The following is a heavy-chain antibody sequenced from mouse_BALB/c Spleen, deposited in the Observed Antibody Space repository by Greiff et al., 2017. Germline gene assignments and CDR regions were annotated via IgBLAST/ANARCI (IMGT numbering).Heavy chain of an antibody. CDR2: ISSGSSTI. V-gene: IGHV5-17*02. CDR1: GFTFSSFG. Sequence: DVHLVESGGGLVQPGGSRKLSCAASGFTFSSFGMHWVRQAPEKGLEWVAYISSGSSTIYYADTVKGRFTISRDNPKNTLFLQMTSLRSEDTAMYYCAREGSYWYFDVWGAGTTVTVSS. J-gene: IGHJ1*01. CDR3: AREGSYWYFDV.